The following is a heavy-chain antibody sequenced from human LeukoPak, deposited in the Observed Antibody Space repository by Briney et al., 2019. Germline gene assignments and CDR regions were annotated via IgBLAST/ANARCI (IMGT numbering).Heavy chain of an antibody. CDR3: ARDRSSSSLGPYYYYYGMDV. V-gene: IGHV3-30-3*01. D-gene: IGHD6-13*01. CDR1: GFTFSSYA. CDR2: ISYDGSNK. Sequence: PGGSLRLSCAASGFTFSSYAMHWVRQAPGKGLEWVAVISYDGSNKYYADSVKGRFTISRDNSKNTLYLQMNSLRAEDTAVCYCARDRSSSSLGPYYYYYGMDVWGQGTTVTVSS. J-gene: IGHJ6*02.